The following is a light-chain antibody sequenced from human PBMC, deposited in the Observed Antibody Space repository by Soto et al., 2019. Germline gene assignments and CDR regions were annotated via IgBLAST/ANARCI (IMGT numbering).Light chain of an antibody. Sequence: NVLRLSADTRSLYPRERATVSCRASQTVNNNYLAWYQQKPGQAPRLLIFRASDKATGIPDRFSGSGSGTEFILTISGLEPEDSGIYHCHQHGGSPERFAEGTKVHIK. J-gene: IGKJ1*01. V-gene: IGKV3-20*01. CDR2: RAS. CDR3: HQHGGSPER. CDR1: QTVNNNY.